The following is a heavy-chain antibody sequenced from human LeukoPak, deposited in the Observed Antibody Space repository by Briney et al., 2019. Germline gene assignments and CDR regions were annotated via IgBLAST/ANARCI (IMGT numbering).Heavy chain of an antibody. CDR1: GYTFTSYF. CDR3: ARVDYYDRSVFFFYC. D-gene: IGHD3-22*01. Sequence: ASVKVSCKASGYTFTSYFIHWVRQAPGQGLEWMGVINPSGSSTSYAQRFQGRVTMTRDTSTSTVYMDLSSLRSEDTAVYFCARVDYYDRSVFFFYCWAPGTLVTVSS. CDR2: INPSGSST. V-gene: IGHV1-46*01. J-gene: IGHJ4*02.